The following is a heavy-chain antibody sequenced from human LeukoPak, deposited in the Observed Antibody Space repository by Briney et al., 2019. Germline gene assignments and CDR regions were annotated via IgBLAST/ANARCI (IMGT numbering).Heavy chain of an antibody. CDR1: GGSISSISYY. Sequence: SETLSLTCTVSGGSISSISYYWGWIRQPPGKGLEWIGSIYYSGSTYYNPSLKSRVTISVDTSKNQFSLKLSSVTAADTAVYYCARSHSNYYYYGMDVWGQGTTVTVSS. D-gene: IGHD4-11*01. J-gene: IGHJ6*02. CDR3: ARSHSNYYYYGMDV. V-gene: IGHV4-39*01. CDR2: IYYSGST.